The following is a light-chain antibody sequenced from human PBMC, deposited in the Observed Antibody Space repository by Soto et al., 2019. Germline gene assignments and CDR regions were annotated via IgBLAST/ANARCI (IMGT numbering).Light chain of an antibody. V-gene: IGKV3-20*01. J-gene: IGKJ3*01. CDR2: DAS. CDR3: QQYGRSPLFT. Sequence: EIVLTQSPPTLSLSPGERATLSCRASQSVSSSYLTRYQQKPGQAPRLLINDASSRATGMPDRFSGSMSGTDFTLTISSLQPEDFAVYYCQQYGRSPLFTFGPGTKGDIK. CDR1: QSVSSSY.